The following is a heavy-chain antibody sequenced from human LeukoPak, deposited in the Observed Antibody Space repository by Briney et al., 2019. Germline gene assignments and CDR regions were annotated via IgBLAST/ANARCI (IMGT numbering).Heavy chain of an antibody. CDR1: GGSISSSSYY. CDR3: ARRSGSYPPRYFDL. J-gene: IGHJ2*01. V-gene: IGHV4-39*01. D-gene: IGHD1-26*01. Sequence: PSETLSLTCTVSGGSISSSSYYWGWIRQPPGKGLEWIGSIYYSGSTYYNPSLKSRVTISVGTSKNQFSLKLSSVTAADTAVYYCARRSGSYPPRYFDLWGRGTLVTVSS. CDR2: IYYSGST.